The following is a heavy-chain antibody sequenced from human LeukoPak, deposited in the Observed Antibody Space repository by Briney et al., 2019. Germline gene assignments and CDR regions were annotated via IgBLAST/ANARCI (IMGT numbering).Heavy chain of an antibody. CDR3: ARDRGYCSSTSCLNWFDP. D-gene: IGHD2-2*01. J-gene: IGHJ5*02. V-gene: IGHV3-48*03. CDR2: ISSSGSTI. Sequence: PGGSLRLSCAASGFTCSSYEMNWVRQAPGKGLEWVSYISSSGSTIYYADSVKGRFTISRDNAKKSLYLQMNSLRAEDTAVYYCARDRGYCSSTSCLNWFDPWGQGTLVTVSS. CDR1: GFTCSSYE.